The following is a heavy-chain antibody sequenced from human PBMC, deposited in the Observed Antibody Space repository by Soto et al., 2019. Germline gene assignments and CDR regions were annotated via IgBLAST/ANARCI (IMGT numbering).Heavy chain of an antibody. Sequence: QVHLVQSGAEVKSPGASMKVSCEASGYIFTGYYMHWVRQTPGQGLEWMGWINPNDGFAKYAQKFQGRVSMTSDTSIITAYMELSSLTSDYGAVYYCVRGKAVVVAAATPAVTDFDSWGQGALLTVSS. J-gene: IGHJ5*01. V-gene: IGHV1-2*02. D-gene: IGHD2-15*01. CDR1: GYIFTGYY. CDR3: VRGKAVVVAAATPAVTDFDS. CDR2: INPNDGFA.